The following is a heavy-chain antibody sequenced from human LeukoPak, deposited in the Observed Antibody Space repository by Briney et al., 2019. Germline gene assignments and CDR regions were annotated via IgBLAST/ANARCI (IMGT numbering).Heavy chain of an antibody. J-gene: IGHJ4*02. CDR3: AKDQNAIAVAFDY. Sequence: GRSLRLSCAASGFTFDDCAMHWVRQAPGKGLEWVSGISWNSGTIGYADSVKGRFTISRDNAKNSLYLQMNSLRAEDTALYYSAKDQNAIAVAFDYWGQGTLVTVSS. D-gene: IGHD6-19*01. CDR2: ISWNSGTI. CDR1: GFTFDDCA. V-gene: IGHV3-9*01.